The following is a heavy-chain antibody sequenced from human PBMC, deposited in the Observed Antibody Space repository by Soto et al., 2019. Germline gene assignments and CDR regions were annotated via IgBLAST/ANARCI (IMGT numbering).Heavy chain of an antibody. V-gene: IGHV4-34*01. CDR3: ARVAARPIYYYGMDV. D-gene: IGHD6-6*01. J-gene: IGHJ6*02. Sequence: PSETLSLTCAVYGGSFSGYYWSWIRQPPGKGLEWIGEINHSGSTNYNPSLKSRVTISVDTSKNQFSLKLSSVTAVDTAVYYCARVAARPIYYYGMDVWGQWTTVSV. CDR1: GGSFSGYY. CDR2: INHSGST.